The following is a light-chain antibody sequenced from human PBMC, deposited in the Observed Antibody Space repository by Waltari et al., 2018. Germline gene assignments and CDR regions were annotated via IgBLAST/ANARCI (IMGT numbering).Light chain of an antibody. CDR1: QSVSSNY. CDR3: QQYGSSPRT. CDR2: DAS. Sequence: EIVLTQSPGTLSLPPGERATLSCRASQSVSSNYLAWYQHKPGQAPILVIYDASTRATGIPDRFSGSGSGTDFTLTISRLEPEDFAVYYCQQYGSSPRTFGQGTKVEIK. J-gene: IGKJ1*01. V-gene: IGKV3-20*01.